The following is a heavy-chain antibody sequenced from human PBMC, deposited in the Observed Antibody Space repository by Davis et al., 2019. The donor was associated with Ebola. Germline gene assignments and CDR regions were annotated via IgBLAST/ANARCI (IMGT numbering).Heavy chain of an antibody. V-gene: IGHV5-10-1*01. CDR3: ARHSLGSGWLFDF. J-gene: IGHJ4*02. CDR2: IDPSYSYT. Sequence: KVSCKASGYSFTNYWISWVRLMPGKGLEWMGRIDPSYSYTNYNPSLQGHVTISADKSINTAYLQWNSLKASDTAIYYCARHSLGSGWLFDFWGLGTLVTVSS. CDR1: GYSFTNYW. D-gene: IGHD6-19*01.